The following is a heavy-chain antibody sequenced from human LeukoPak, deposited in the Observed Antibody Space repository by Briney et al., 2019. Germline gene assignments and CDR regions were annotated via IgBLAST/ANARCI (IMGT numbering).Heavy chain of an antibody. CDR3: ASVSVPAAIPLYYCYYMDV. CDR2: INPNSGGT. V-gene: IGHV1-2*02. Sequence: ASVKVSCKASGYTFTGYYMHWVRQAPGQGLEWMGWINPNSGGTNYAQKFQGRVTMTRDTSINTAYMELSRLRSDDTAVYYCASVSVPAAIPLYYCYYMDVWGKGTTVTVSS. J-gene: IGHJ6*03. D-gene: IGHD2-2*01. CDR1: GYTFTGYY.